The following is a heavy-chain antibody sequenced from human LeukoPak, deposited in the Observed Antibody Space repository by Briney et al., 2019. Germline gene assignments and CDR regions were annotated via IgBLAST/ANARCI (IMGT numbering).Heavy chain of an antibody. CDR3: ARGRAPSSGYPRNWYYFDY. CDR2: ISAYNGNT. D-gene: IGHD3-22*01. J-gene: IGHJ4*02. CDR1: GYTFTSYG. Sequence: GASVKVSCKASGYTFTSYGISWVRQAPGQGLEWMGWISAYNGNTNYAQKLQGRVTMTADTSTSTAYMELRSLRSDDTAVYYCARGRAPSSGYPRNWYYFDYWGQGTLVTVSS. V-gene: IGHV1-18*01.